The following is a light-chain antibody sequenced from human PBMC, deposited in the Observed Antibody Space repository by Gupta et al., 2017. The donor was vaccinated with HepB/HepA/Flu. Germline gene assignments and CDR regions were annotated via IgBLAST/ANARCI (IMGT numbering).Light chain of an antibody. CDR1: SSDVGTYNL. Sequence: QSALTQPASVSGSPGQSITISCTGTSSDVGTYNLVSWYQQHPGKAPKLMIYEVNKRPSGVSNRFSGSKSGNTASLTISGLQAEDEADYYCCSFGGSTTLFGGGTKLTVL. CDR2: EVN. J-gene: IGLJ2*01. V-gene: IGLV2-23*02. CDR3: CSFGGSTTL.